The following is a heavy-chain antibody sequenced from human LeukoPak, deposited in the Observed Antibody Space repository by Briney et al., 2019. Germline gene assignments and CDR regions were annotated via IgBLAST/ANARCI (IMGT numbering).Heavy chain of an antibody. Sequence: ASVKVSCKASGGTFSSYAISWVRQAPGQGLEWMGGIIPIFGTANYAQKFQGRVTITADESTSTAYMELSSLRSEDTAVYYCARCGSTHSSGRYGNWFDPWGQGTLVTVSS. CDR3: ARCGSTHSSGRYGNWFDP. J-gene: IGHJ5*02. V-gene: IGHV1-69*13. CDR1: GGTFSSYA. CDR2: IIPIFGTA. D-gene: IGHD6-19*01.